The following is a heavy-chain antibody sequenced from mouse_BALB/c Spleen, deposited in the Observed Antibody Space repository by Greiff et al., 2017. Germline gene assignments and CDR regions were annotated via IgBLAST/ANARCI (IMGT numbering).Heavy chain of an antibody. CDR2: ISDGGSYT. D-gene: IGHD2-1*01. J-gene: IGHJ4*01. V-gene: IGHV5-4*02. CDR1: GFTFCDYY. CDR3: ARGGIYNGNYDAMDY. Sequence: VMLVVSGGGLVKPGGSLKLSCAVSGFTFCDYYMYWVRQTPEKRLAWVATISDGGSYTYYPDSVKGRFTISRDNTKNNLYLQMSSLKSEDTAMYCCARGGIYNGNYDAMDYWGQGTSGTVST.